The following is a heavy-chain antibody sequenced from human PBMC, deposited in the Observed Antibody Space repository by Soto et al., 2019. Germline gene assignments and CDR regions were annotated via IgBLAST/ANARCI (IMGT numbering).Heavy chain of an antibody. CDR2: IKQDGSEK. Sequence: EVQLVESGGGLVQPGRSLRLSCAASGFTFSSYWMSWVRQAPGKGLEWVANIKQDGSEKYYVDSVKGRFTISRDNAKNSLYLQMNSLRAEDTAVYYCARHPEMASFDIWGQGTMVTVSS. V-gene: IGHV3-7*01. D-gene: IGHD2-8*01. CDR3: ARHPEMASFDI. CDR1: GFTFSSYW. J-gene: IGHJ3*02.